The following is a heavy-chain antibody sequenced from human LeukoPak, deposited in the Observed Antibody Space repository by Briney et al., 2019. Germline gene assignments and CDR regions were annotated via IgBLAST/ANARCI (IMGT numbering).Heavy chain of an antibody. V-gene: IGHV1-46*01. Sequence: ASVKVSCKASGYTFTSYYMHWVRQAPGQGLEWMGIINPSGGSTSYAQKFQGRVTMTTDTSTSTAYMELRSLRSDDTAVYYCARDLVESNNYYDSSGYYNTGEFDYWGQGTLVTVSS. CDR1: GYTFTSYY. CDR3: ARDLVESNNYYDSSGYYNTGEFDY. CDR2: INPSGGST. J-gene: IGHJ4*02. D-gene: IGHD3-22*01.